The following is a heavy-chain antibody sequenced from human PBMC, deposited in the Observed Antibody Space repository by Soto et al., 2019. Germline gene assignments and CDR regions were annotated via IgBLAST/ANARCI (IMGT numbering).Heavy chain of an antibody. CDR1: VYTFTTYW. J-gene: IGHJ6*02. Sequence: PGESRKISCEVSVYTFTTYWITWVRQMPGKGLQWMGMIDPSDSSTDYSPSFQGHVTLSVDRSISTAYLQLSRLKASDTALYFCARRYPYCSSSSCSNMDVWGQGTTVTVSS. D-gene: IGHD2-15*01. V-gene: IGHV5-10-1*01. CDR3: ARRYPYCSSSSCSNMDV. CDR2: IDPSDSST.